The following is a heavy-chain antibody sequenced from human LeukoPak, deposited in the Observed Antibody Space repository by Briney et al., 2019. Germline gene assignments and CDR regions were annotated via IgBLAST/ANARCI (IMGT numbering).Heavy chain of an antibody. V-gene: IGHV1-69*05. D-gene: IGHD3-10*01. CDR1: GGTFSSYA. CDR2: IIPIFGTA. Sequence: SVKVSCKASGGTFSSYAISWVRQAPGQGLEWMGGIIPIFGTANYAQKFQGRVTITTDESTSTAYMELSSPRSEDTAVYYCARDLTMVRGDNWFDPWGQGTLVTVSS. CDR3: ARDLTMVRGDNWFDP. J-gene: IGHJ5*02.